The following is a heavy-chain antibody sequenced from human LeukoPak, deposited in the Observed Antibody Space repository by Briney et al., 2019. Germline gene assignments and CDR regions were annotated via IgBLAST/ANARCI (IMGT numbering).Heavy chain of an antibody. CDR1: GYTFTNYA. Sequence: GASVKVSCKTSGYTFTNYAIHWVRQAPGQRLEWMGWINAGYGNTKYSQKFQGRVTLTSDTSANTAYMDLSSLKSEDTAVYYCARDKAVTTEVTQYFQHWGQGTLVTVSS. V-gene: IGHV1-3*01. J-gene: IGHJ1*01. D-gene: IGHD4-11*01. CDR3: ARDKAVTTEVTQYFQH. CDR2: INAGYGNT.